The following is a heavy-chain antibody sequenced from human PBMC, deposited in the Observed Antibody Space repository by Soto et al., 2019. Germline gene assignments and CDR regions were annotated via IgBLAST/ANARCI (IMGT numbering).Heavy chain of an antibody. CDR2: IYYSGST. CDR3: ARENYDSIGWLDH. D-gene: IGHD3-22*01. Sequence: SETLSLTCTVSGGSIRNGGYYWTWIRQHPGKGLEWIGYIYYSGSTYYNPSLKSRVTISIDTSRNQFSLKLSSVTAADTAVYYCARENYDSIGWLDHWGQGTLVTVS. V-gene: IGHV4-31*03. CDR1: GGSIRNGGYY. J-gene: IGHJ4*02.